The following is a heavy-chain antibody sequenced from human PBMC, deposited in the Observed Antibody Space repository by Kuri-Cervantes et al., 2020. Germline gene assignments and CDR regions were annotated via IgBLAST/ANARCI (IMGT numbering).Heavy chain of an antibody. CDR1: GYTFTSYD. J-gene: IGHJ4*02. D-gene: IGHD2-2*01. CDR3: ARDLGPLAYCSSTSCSPVPSDY. V-gene: IGHV1-8*01. CDR2: MNPNSGNT. Sequence: ASVKVSCKASGYTFTSYDINWVRQATGQGLEWMGWMNPNSGNTGYAQKFQGRVTMTTDTSTSTAYMELRSLRSDDTAVYYCARDLGPLAYCSSTSCSPVPSDYWGQGTLDTVSS.